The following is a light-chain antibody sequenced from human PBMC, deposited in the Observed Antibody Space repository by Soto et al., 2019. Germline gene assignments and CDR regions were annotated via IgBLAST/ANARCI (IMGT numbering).Light chain of an antibody. CDR1: SSDVGGYNY. CDR2: EVI. J-gene: IGLJ2*01. V-gene: IGLV2-8*01. CDR3: SSYAGSNNLV. Sequence: QPVLTQPPSASGSPGQSVTISCTGTSSDVGGYNYVSWYQQHPGKAPKLMIYEVIKRPSGVPDRFSGSKSGNTASLTVSGLQAEDEADYYCSSYAGSNNLVFGGGTKLTVL.